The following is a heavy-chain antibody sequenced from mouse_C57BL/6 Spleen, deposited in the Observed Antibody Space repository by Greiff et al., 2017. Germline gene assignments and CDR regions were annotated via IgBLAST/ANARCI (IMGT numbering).Heavy chain of an antibody. J-gene: IGHJ1*03. Sequence: QVQLQQSGPELVKPGASVKISCKASGYAFSSSWMNWVKQRPGKGLEWIGRIYPGDGDTNYNGKFKGKATLTADKSYSTAYMQLSILTSADSAVYCGARQVNDNYGISTEYFDGWGTGTTVTVSS. CDR1: GYAFSSSW. V-gene: IGHV1-82*01. D-gene: IGHD1-1*01. CDR2: IYPGDGDT. CDR3: ARQVNDNYGISTEYFDG.